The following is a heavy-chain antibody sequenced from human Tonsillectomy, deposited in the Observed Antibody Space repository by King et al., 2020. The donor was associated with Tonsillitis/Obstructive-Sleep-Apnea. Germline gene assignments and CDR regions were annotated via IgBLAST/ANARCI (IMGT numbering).Heavy chain of an antibody. J-gene: IGHJ4*02. V-gene: IGHV3-11*05. D-gene: IGHD2-15*01. CDR1: GFTFSDYY. Sequence: VQLVESGGGLVKPGGSLRLSCAASGFTFSDYYMSWLRQAPGKGLEWVSYISSSSSYTNYADSVKGRFTISRDNAKNSLYLQMNSLRAEDTAVYYCAREGDCSGGSCYDPSFDYWGQGTLVTVSS. CDR3: AREGDCSGGSCYDPSFDY. CDR2: ISSSSSYT.